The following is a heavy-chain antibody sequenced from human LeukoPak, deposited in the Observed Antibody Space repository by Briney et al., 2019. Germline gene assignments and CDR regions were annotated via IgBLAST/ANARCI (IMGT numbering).Heavy chain of an antibody. CDR3: AKDRHLMTTATTGDY. V-gene: IGHV3-30*18. CDR2: ISYDGSNK. Sequence: PGGSLRLSCAASGFTFSSYGMHWVRQAPGKGLEWVAVISYDGSNKYYADSVKGRFTISRDNSKNTLYLQMNSLRAEDTAVYYCAKDRHLMTTATTGDYWGRGTLVTVSS. CDR1: GFTFSSYG. D-gene: IGHD4-17*01. J-gene: IGHJ4*02.